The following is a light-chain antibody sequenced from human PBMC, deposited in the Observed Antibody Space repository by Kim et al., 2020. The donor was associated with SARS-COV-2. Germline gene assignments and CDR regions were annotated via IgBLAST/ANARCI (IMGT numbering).Light chain of an antibody. CDR1: QNVYRN. J-gene: IGKJ4*01. Sequence: VSPGERATLSCRASQNVYRNLAFYQQKPGQAPRLLIYDASTRATGIPERFSGSGSGTDFTLTISSLQSEDVAIYYCQQYEDWPLTFGGGTKVDIK. CDR2: DAS. V-gene: IGKV3-15*01. CDR3: QQYEDWPLT.